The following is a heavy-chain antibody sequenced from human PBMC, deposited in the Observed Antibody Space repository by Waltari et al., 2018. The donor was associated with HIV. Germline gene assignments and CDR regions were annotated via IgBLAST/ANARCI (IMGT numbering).Heavy chain of an antibody. CDR1: GFTFSSYW. V-gene: IGHV3-7*01. CDR3: ARITIFGEVNDYGMDV. D-gene: IGHD3-3*01. CDR2: IKQDGREK. Sequence: EVQLVESGGGLVQPGGSLRLSCAASGFTFSSYWMSWVRQAPGKGLGWVANIKQDGREKYYVDSVKGRFTISRDNAKNSLYLQMNSLRAEDTAVYYCARITIFGEVNDYGMDVWGQGTTVTVSS. J-gene: IGHJ6*02.